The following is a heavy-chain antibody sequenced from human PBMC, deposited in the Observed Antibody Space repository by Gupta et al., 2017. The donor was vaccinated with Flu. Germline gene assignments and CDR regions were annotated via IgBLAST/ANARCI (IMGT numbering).Heavy chain of an antibody. Sequence: EVQLVESGGGLVKPGGSLRLSCAASGFTFSNAWMSWVRQAPGKGLEWVGRIKSKTDGGTTDYAAPVKGRFTISRDDSKNTLYLQMNSLKTEDTAVYYCTTDPPDTYYYDSSGYYRLYWGQGTLVTVSS. CDR1: GFTFSNAW. V-gene: IGHV3-15*01. D-gene: IGHD3-22*01. CDR2: IKSKTDGGTT. J-gene: IGHJ4*02. CDR3: TTDPPDTYYYDSSGYYRLY.